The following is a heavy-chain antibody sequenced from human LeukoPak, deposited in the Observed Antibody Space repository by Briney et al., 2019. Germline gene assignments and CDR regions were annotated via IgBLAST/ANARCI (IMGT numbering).Heavy chain of an antibody. Sequence: KPSETLSLTCTVSGGSISSYYWSWIRQPPGKGLEWIGYIYYSGSTNYNPSLKSRVTISVDTSKSQFSLKLNSVTAADTAVYYCARDLRSVAGTYYYYGMDVWGQGTTVTVSS. CDR2: IYYSGST. CDR1: GGSISSYY. J-gene: IGHJ6*02. V-gene: IGHV4-59*01. CDR3: ARDLRSVAGTYYYYGMDV. D-gene: IGHD6-19*01.